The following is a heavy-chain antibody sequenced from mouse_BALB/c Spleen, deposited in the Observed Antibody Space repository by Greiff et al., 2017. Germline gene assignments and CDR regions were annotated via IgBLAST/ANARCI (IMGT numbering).Heavy chain of an antibody. V-gene: IGHV7-3*02. CDR2: IRNKANGYTT. CDR3: ARKGRYYAMDY. J-gene: IGHJ4*01. CDR1: GFTFTDYY. Sequence: EVQRVESGGGLVQPGGSLRLSCATSGFTFTDYYMSWVRQPPGKALEWLGFIRNKANGYTTEYSASVKGRFTISRDNSQSILYLQMNTLRAEDSATYYCARKGRYYAMDYWGQGTSVTVSS.